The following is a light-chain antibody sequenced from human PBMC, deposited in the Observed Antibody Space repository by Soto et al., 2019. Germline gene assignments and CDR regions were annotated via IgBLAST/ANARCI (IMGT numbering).Light chain of an antibody. J-gene: IGKJ1*01. Sequence: DIQMTQSPSSLSASVGDRVTITCRASQNIREYLNWYHQKPGSAPKLLISAASTLQSGVPLRFSGSGYGSVFTLTSYNLQQEEGGSYICQESYTTQWTFGRGIKLEI. CDR3: QESYTTQWT. CDR1: QNIREY. CDR2: AAS. V-gene: IGKV1-39*01.